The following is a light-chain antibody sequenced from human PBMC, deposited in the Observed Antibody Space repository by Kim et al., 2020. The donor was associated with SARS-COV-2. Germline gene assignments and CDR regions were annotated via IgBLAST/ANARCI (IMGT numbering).Light chain of an antibody. CDR1: QNISSR. J-gene: IGKJ1*01. Sequence: SASVGDHVTITCRARQNISSRLALYQQKPGKAPKLRIYDASSLQSGVPSRFAGSGSGTEFTLTISSLQPDDFATYYCQQYKSYRTFGQGTKVDIK. CDR2: DAS. V-gene: IGKV1-5*01. CDR3: QQYKSYRT.